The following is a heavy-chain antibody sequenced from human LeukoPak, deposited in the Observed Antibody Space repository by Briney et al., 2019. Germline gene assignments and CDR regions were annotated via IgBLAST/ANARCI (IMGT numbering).Heavy chain of an antibody. Sequence: PGGSLRLSCAASGFTFSSYWMSWVRQAPGKGLEWVANIKQDGSEKYYVDSVKGRFTISRDNAKNSLYLQMNSLRAEDTAVYYCARDRGGSYSSVDHWGQGTLVTVSS. J-gene: IGHJ4*02. CDR2: IKQDGSEK. CDR3: ARDRGGSYSSVDH. CDR1: GFTFSSYW. D-gene: IGHD1-26*01. V-gene: IGHV3-7*03.